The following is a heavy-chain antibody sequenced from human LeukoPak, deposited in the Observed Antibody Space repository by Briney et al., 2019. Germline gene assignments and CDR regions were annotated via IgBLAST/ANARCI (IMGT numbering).Heavy chain of an antibody. CDR2: IIPILGIA. V-gene: IGHV1-69*04. Sequence: GASVKVSCKASGATVCSYAISCVRRAPGLGLEWMGRIIPILGIANSAQKFQGRVTITADKSTSPAYKELSSLRSEDTAVQYCERDLWISYYYGMDVWGQGTTVTVSS. CDR3: ERDLWISYYYGMDV. D-gene: IGHD5-12*01. J-gene: IGHJ6*02. CDR1: GATVCSYA.